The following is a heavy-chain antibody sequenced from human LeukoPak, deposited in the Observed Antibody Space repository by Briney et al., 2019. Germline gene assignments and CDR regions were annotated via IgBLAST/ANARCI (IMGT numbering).Heavy chain of an antibody. CDR1: GGSISSYF. V-gene: IGHV4-59*01. J-gene: IGHJ4*02. CDR3: ARLDYGDNHDGDY. D-gene: IGHD4/OR15-4a*01. CDR2: IYYSGTT. Sequence: SETLSLTCTVSGGSISSYFWNWLRQPPGKGLEWIGYIYYSGTTNNNPSLKSRVTLSVNTSKNQFSLKLRSVTAADTAVYYCARLDYGDNHDGDYWGQGTLVTVSS.